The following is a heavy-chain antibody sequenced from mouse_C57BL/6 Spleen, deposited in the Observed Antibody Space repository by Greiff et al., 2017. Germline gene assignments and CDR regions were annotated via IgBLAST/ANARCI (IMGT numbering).Heavy chain of an antibody. CDR2: IYPGSGST. Sequence: VQLQQPGAELVKPGASVKMSCKASGYTFTSYWITWVKQRPGQGLAWIGDIYPGSGSTNYNEKFKSKATLTVDTSSSTAYMQLSSLTSEDSAVYYCAREDYYGSRKFAYWGQGTLVTVSA. CDR1: GYTFTSYW. CDR3: AREDYYGSRKFAY. D-gene: IGHD1-1*01. J-gene: IGHJ3*01. V-gene: IGHV1-55*01.